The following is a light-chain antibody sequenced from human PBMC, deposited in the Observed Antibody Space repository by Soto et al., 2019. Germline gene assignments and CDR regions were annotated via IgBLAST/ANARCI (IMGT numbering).Light chain of an antibody. CDR2: YDD. CDR1: TSNVGDNA. Sequence: QSVLTQPPSVSEAPRQRVTISCSGSTSNVGDNAVNCYQHLPGKAPKLLVDYDDLLPSGVSDRFSGSKSGTSASLAISGRQAEDAADYVCAAWDDSLNGYGFGTGTKVTVL. J-gene: IGLJ1*01. V-gene: IGLV1-36*01. CDR3: AAWDDSLNGYG.